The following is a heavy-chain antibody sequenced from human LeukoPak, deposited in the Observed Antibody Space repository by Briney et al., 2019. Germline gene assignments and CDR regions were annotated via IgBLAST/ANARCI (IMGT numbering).Heavy chain of an antibody. CDR3: AGTVSLVRGVIIRWGYYYYMDV. CDR2: INPNSGGT. CDR1: GYTFTGYY. V-gene: IGHV1-2*02. J-gene: IGHJ6*03. Sequence: ASVKVSCKASGYTFTGYYIHWVRQAPGQGLEWMGWINPNSGGTNYAQKFQGRVTMTRDTSISTAYMELNRLRSDGTAVYYCAGTVSLVRGVIIRWGYYYYMDVWGKGTTVTVSS. D-gene: IGHD3-10*01.